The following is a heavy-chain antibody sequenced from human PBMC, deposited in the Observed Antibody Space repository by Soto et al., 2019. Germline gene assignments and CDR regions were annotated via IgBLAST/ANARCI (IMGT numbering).Heavy chain of an antibody. CDR2: IYYSGST. Sequence: SETLSLTCTVSGGSISSSSYYWGWIRQPPGKGLEWIGSIYYSGSTYYNPSLKSRVTISVDTSKNQFSLKLSSVTAADTAVYYCARVGRGYSGYGNFDYWGQGTLVTVSS. V-gene: IGHV4-39*01. CDR1: GGSISSSSYY. J-gene: IGHJ4*02. CDR3: ARVGRGYSGYGNFDY. D-gene: IGHD5-12*01.